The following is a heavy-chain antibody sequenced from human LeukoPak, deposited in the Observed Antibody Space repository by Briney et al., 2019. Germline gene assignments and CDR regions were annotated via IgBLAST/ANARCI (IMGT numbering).Heavy chain of an antibody. V-gene: IGHV3-23*01. Sequence: GSLRLSCAASGFTFISYAMNWVRQAPGKGLEWVSGSDSGGTTYYADSVKGRFTISRDNSQNTLYLQMNSLRAEDTAIYYCAKGLSTSCYDSLDYWGRGTLVTVSS. J-gene: IGHJ4*02. CDR2: SDSGGTT. D-gene: IGHD2-2*01. CDR3: AKGLSTSCYDSLDY. CDR1: GFTFISYA.